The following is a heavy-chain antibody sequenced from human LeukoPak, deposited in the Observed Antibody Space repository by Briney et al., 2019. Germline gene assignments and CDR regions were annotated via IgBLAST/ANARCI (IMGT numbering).Heavy chain of an antibody. CDR1: GFTFSSYA. D-gene: IGHD6-13*01. CDR3: ARVQEKYSSSWYVSHYYYGMDV. V-gene: IGHV3-30-3*01. Sequence: GRSLRLSCAASGFTFSSYAMHWVRQAPGKGLEWVAVISYDGSNKYYADSVKGRFTISRDNSKNTLYLQMNSLRAEDTAVYYCARVQEKYSSSWYVSHYYYGMDVRGQGTTVTVSS. J-gene: IGHJ6*02. CDR2: ISYDGSNK.